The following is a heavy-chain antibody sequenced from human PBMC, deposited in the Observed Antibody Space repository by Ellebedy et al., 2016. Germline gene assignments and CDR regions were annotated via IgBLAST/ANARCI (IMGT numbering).Heavy chain of an antibody. Sequence: SETLSLTCAVYGGSFSGYYWSWIRQPPGKGLEWIGEINHSGSTNYNPSLKSRVTISVDTSKNQFSLKLSSVTAADTAVYYCARAGVVVVAATPSWFDPWGQGTLVTVSS. V-gene: IGHV4-34*01. CDR3: ARAGVVVVAATPSWFDP. J-gene: IGHJ5*02. CDR1: GGSFSGYY. CDR2: INHSGST. D-gene: IGHD2-15*01.